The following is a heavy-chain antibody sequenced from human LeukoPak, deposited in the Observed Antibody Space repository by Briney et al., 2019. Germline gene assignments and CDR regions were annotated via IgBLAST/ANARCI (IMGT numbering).Heavy chain of an antibody. CDR3: ARDSSVVGSPGGY. J-gene: IGHJ4*02. CDR2: INAGNGNT. CDR1: GYTFTSYA. D-gene: IGHD2-2*01. Sequence: ASVKVSCKASGYTFTSYAMHLVRQAPGQRLEGMGWINAGNGNTKYSQKFQGRVTITRDTSASTAYMELSSLRSEDTAVYYCARDSSVVGSPGGYWRQRTLVTVSS. V-gene: IGHV1-3*01.